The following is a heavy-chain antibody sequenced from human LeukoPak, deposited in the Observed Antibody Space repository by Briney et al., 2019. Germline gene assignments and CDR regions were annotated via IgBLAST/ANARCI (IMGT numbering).Heavy chain of an antibody. J-gene: IGHJ6*02. CDR3: ARGRRYDLRYYYYGMDV. D-gene: IGHD3-9*01. V-gene: IGHV4-39*07. CDR2: IYYSGST. Sequence: SETLSLTCTVSGGSISSSSYYWGWVRQPPGKGLEWIGSIYYSGSTYYNPSLKSRVTISVDTSRNQFSLKLSSVTAADTAVYYCARGRRYDLRYYYYGMDVWGQGTTVTVSS. CDR1: GGSISSSSYY.